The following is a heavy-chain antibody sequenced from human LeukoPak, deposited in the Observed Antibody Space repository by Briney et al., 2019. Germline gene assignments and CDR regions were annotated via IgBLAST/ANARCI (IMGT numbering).Heavy chain of an antibody. V-gene: IGHV3-64D*08. CDR2: ISSDGVYT. D-gene: IGHD2-15*01. CDR1: GFTFNLYS. CDR3: AKVLDYCDGGTCYNSGMDS. Sequence: GGCLRLSCLASGFTFNLYSMHWVRQAPGKGLEFVSVISSDGVYTYYAYSVKGRFTISRDNSKNTVYLQMSSLGADDTAVYYCAKVLDYCDGGTCYNSGMDSWGQGTLVTVSS. J-gene: IGHJ4*02.